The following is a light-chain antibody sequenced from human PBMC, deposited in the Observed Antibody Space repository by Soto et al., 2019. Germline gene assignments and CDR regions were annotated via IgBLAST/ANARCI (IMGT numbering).Light chain of an antibody. CDR1: RSNLGTNT. CDR2: SSD. V-gene: IGLV1-44*01. Sequence: QSVLTQAPSASGTPGQRVTISCSGSRSNLGTNTVNWYRQVPGAAPKLLLYSSDQRPSGVPDRISGSKSGASASLAISGIQPADEADYDCAAWDDSLEAWVFGGGTKLTVL. J-gene: IGLJ3*02. CDR3: AAWDDSLEAWV.